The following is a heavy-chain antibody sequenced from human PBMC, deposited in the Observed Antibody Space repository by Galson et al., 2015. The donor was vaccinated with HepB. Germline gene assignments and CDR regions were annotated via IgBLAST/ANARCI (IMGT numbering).Heavy chain of an antibody. CDR1: GFTFSSYE. J-gene: IGHJ6*02. CDR3: ARDKSQLGPYYYYYYGMDV. Sequence: SLRLSCAASGFTFSSYEMNWVRQAPGKGLEWVSYISSSGSTIYYADSVKGRFTISRDNAKNSLYLQMNSLRAEDTAVYYCARDKSQLGPYYYYYYGMDVWGQGTTVTVSS. V-gene: IGHV3-48*03. D-gene: IGHD1-26*01. CDR2: ISSSGSTI.